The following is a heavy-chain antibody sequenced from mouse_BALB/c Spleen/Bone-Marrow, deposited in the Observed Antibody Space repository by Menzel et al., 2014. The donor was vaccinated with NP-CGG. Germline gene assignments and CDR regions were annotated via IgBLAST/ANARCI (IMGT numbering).Heavy chain of an antibody. V-gene: IGHV2-9*02. J-gene: IGHJ4*01. Sequence: VHLVESGPGLVAPSQSLSITCTVSGFSLTNYGVHWVRQPPGKGLEWLGVIWAGGSTNYNSALMSRLSISKDNSKSQVLLKMISLQTDDTAMYYCARVTSSAVGAMDYWGQGTSVTVSS. CDR3: ARVTSSAVGAMDY. D-gene: IGHD3-2*02. CDR1: GFSLTNYG. CDR2: IWAGGST.